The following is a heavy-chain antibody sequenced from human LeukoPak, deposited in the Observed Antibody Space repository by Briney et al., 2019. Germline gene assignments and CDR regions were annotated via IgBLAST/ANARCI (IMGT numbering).Heavy chain of an antibody. J-gene: IGHJ4*02. CDR2: IYSGGST. CDR1: GFTVSSNY. Sequence: GGSLRLSCAASGFTVSSNYMNWARQAPGKGLEWVSVIYSGGSTYYADSVKGRFTISRGRSKNTLYLQMNSLRAEDTAVYYCAKEPFTARTLDYWGQGTLVTVSS. D-gene: IGHD6-6*01. V-gene: IGHV3-66*01. CDR3: AKEPFTARTLDY.